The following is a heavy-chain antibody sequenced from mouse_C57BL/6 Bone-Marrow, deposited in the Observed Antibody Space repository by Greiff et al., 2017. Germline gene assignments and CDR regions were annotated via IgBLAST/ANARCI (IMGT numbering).Heavy chain of an antibody. D-gene: IGHD1-1*01. J-gene: IGHJ4*01. CDR3: ARGKFYYYGSSHYYAMDY. CDR2: INPYNGGT. Sequence: EVQLQQSGPVLVKPGASVKMSCKASGYTFTDYYMNWVKQSHGKSLEWIGVINPYNGGTSYNQKFKGKATLTVDKSSSTAYMELNSLTSEDSAVYYCARGKFYYYGSSHYYAMDYWGQGTSVTVSS. CDR1: GYTFTDYY. V-gene: IGHV1-19*01.